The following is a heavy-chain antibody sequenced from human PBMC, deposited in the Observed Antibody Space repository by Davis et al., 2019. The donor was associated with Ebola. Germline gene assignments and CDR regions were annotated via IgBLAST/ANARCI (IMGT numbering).Heavy chain of an antibody. Sequence: ASVKVSCKASGYTFTSYGISWVRQAPGQGLEWMGWISAYNGNTNYAQKLQGRVTMTTDTSTSTAYMELRSLRSDDTAVYYCARGVYDYIWGSYRPYSKYYFDYWGQGTLVTVSS. CDR3: ARGVYDYIWGSYRPYSKYYFDY. J-gene: IGHJ4*02. CDR1: GYTFTSYG. V-gene: IGHV1-18*01. CDR2: ISAYNGNT. D-gene: IGHD3-16*02.